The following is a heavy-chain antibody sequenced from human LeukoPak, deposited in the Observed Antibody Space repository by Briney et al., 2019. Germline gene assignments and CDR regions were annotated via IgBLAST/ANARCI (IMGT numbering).Heavy chain of an antibody. V-gene: IGHV4-34*01. J-gene: IGHJ6*02. CDR2: INHSGST. CDR3: ARVDSPLDTAMGSYGMDV. Sequence: SETLSLTCAVYGGSFSGYYWSWIRQPPGKGLEWIGEINHSGSTNYNPSLKSRVTISVDTSKNQFSLKLSSVTAADTAVYYCARVDSPLDTAMGSYGMDVWGQGTTVTVSS. CDR1: GGSFSGYY. D-gene: IGHD5-18*01.